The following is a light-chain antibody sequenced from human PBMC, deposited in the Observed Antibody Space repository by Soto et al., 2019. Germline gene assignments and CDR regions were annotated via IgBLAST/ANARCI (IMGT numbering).Light chain of an antibody. Sequence: EIVLTQSPGTLSLSPGERATLSCRASQSVSSSYLAWYQQTPGQAPRLLIYGTSSRATGIPDRFSGSGSGTDFTLTISSLESEDFAVYYCQQYGSSAITFGQGTRLEIK. CDR3: QQYGSSAIT. CDR1: QSVSSSY. J-gene: IGKJ5*01. CDR2: GTS. V-gene: IGKV3-20*01.